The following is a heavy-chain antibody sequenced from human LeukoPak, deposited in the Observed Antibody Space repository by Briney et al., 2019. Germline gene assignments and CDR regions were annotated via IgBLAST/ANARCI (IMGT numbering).Heavy chain of an antibody. CDR1: GFTFSSYS. Sequence: GGSLRLSCAASGFTFSSYSMNWVRQAPGKGLEWVSSTSSSSSYIYYADSVKGRFTISRDNAKNSLYLQMNSLRAEDTAVYYCARIAVSEGEVIYYYYYMDVWGKGTTVTVSS. J-gene: IGHJ6*03. V-gene: IGHV3-21*01. CDR3: ARIAVSEGEVIYYYYYMDV. CDR2: TSSSSSYI. D-gene: IGHD2-21*01.